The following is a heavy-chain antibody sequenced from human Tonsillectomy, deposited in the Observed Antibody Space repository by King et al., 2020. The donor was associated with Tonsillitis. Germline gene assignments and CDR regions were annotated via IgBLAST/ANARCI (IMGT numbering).Heavy chain of an antibody. CDR3: ARHYYYDSSGYYGPQGGAFDI. V-gene: IGHV4-59*08. Sequence: QLQESGPGLVKPSETLSLTCTVSGGSISSYYWSWIRQPPGKGLEWIGYIYYSGSTNYNPSLKSRVTISVDTSKNQFSLKLSSVTAADTAVYYCARHYYYDSSGYYGPQGGAFDIWGQGTMVTVSS. D-gene: IGHD3-22*01. CDR2: IYYSGST. J-gene: IGHJ3*02. CDR1: GGSISSYY.